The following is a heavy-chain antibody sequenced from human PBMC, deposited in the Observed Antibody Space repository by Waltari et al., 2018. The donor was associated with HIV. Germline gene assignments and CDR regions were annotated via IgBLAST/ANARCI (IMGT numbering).Heavy chain of an antibody. CDR3: ARGGKNGYNGPLSDY. Sequence: QVQLVQSGAEVKKPGASVKVSCKASGYTFTSYDINWVRQATGQGLEWMGWINPTSGNTVYEQKFQGRVTITRNTSISTAYMELSSLRSEDTAVYYCARGGKNGYNGPLSDYWGQGTLVTVSS. V-gene: IGHV1-8*01. CDR2: INPTSGNT. CDR1: GYTFTSYD. J-gene: IGHJ4*02. D-gene: IGHD5-12*01.